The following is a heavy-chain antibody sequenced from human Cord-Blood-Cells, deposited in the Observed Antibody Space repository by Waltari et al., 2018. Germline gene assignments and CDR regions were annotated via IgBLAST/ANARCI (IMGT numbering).Heavy chain of an antibody. V-gene: IGHV3-30-3*01. Sequence: QVQLVESGGGVVQPGRSLRLSCAASGFTFSSYAMHWVRQAPGKGLEWVAVRTYDGSNKYYADSVKGRFTISRDNSKNTLYLQMNSLRAEDTAVYYCSRTYNWNYNWFDPWGQGTLVTVSS. CDR3: SRTYNWNYNWFDP. CDR1: GFTFSSYA. J-gene: IGHJ5*02. CDR2: RTYDGSNK. D-gene: IGHD1-7*01.